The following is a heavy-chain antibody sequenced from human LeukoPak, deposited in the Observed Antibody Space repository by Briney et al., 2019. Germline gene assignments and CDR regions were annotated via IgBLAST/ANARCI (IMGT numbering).Heavy chain of an antibody. V-gene: IGHV3-23*01. CDR3: AKAPQLLPYYYYYMDV. CDR2: ISGSGGST. D-gene: IGHD2-2*01. J-gene: IGHJ6*03. Sequence: GGSLRLSCAASGFTFSSYAMSWVRQAPGKGLEWVSAISGSGGSTYYADSVKGRFTISRDSSKNTLYLQMNSLRAEDTAVYYCAKAPQLLPYYYYYMDVWGKGTTVTVSS. CDR1: GFTFSSYA.